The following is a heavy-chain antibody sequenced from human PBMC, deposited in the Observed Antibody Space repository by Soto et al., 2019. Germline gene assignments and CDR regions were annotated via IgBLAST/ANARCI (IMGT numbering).Heavy chain of an antibody. CDR1: GGSISSYY. V-gene: IGHV4-59*01. Sequence: PSETLSLTCTVSGGSISSYYWSWIRQPPGKGLEWIGYIYYSGSTNYNPSLKSRVTISVDTSKNQFSLKLSSVTAADTAVYYCARGDPGATAYYYYGMDVWGQGTTVTVSS. D-gene: IGHD1-26*01. J-gene: IGHJ6*02. CDR2: IYYSGST. CDR3: ARGDPGATAYYYYGMDV.